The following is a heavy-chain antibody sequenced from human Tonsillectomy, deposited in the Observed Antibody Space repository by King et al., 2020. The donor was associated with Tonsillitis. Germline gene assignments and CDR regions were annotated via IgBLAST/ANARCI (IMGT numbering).Heavy chain of an antibody. Sequence: QVQLVESGAEVKKPGASVKVSCKASGYTFTSYDINWVRQATGQGLEWVGWMNPSNGNTGSAQKFQGRVSLTRDTSLNTAYMELTSLTSEDTAMYYCARTPANTGYFHHWGQGPLVTVSS. CDR3: ARTPANTGYFHH. D-gene: IGHD4/OR15-4a*01. CDR2: MNPSNGNT. V-gene: IGHV1-8*02. J-gene: IGHJ1*01. CDR1: GYTFTSYD.